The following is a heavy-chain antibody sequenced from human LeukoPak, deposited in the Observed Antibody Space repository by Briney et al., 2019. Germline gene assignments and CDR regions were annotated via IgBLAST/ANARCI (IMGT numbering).Heavy chain of an antibody. CDR3: ARVPRFGERQNWFDP. Sequence: ASVKVSCKASGYTFTSYGISWVRQAPGQGLEWMGWISAYNGNTNYAQKLQGRVTMTTDTSTSTAYMELRSLRSDDTAVYYCARVPRFGERQNWFDPWGQGTLVTVSS. D-gene: IGHD3-10*01. CDR2: ISAYNGNT. J-gene: IGHJ5*02. V-gene: IGHV1-18*04. CDR1: GYTFTSYG.